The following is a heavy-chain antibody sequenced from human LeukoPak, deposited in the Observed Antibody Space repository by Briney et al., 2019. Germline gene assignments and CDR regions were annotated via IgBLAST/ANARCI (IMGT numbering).Heavy chain of an antibody. Sequence: GGSLRLSCAASGFTFSSYGMHWVRQAPGKGLEWVAVISYDGSNKYYADSVKGRFTISRDNSKNTLYLQMNSLRAEDTAVYYCAKNGYDSSGYYSDYWGQGTLVTVSS. CDR3: AKNGYDSSGYYSDY. J-gene: IGHJ4*02. CDR2: ISYDGSNK. D-gene: IGHD3-22*01. V-gene: IGHV3-30*18. CDR1: GFTFSSYG.